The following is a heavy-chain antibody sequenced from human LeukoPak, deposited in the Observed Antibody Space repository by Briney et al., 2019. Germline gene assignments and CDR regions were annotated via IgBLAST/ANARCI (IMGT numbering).Heavy chain of an antibody. J-gene: IGHJ4*02. CDR1: GFILKTYG. Sequence: ASVKVSCKASGFILKTYGISWVRQAQGEGLEWMGWISGNNGNTNYAPRFLGRVTLTRDTSTATVYMELGSLTSDDTAVYYCARDGEITSGGVVVSPTFDHWGQGTLISVSS. D-gene: IGHD3-16*02. CDR2: ISGNNGNT. CDR3: ARDGEITSGGVVVSPTFDH. V-gene: IGHV1-18*01.